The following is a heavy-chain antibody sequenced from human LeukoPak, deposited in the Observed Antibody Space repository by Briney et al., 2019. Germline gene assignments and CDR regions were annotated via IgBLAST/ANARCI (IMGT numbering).Heavy chain of an antibody. CDR1: GGSISSYY. CDR3: ARVLSGYYTNWYFDL. CDR2: IYTSGST. V-gene: IGHV4-4*09. Sequence: SETLSLTCTVSGGSISSYYWSWIRQPPGKGLEWIGYIYTSGSTNYNPSLKSRVTISVDTSKNQFSLKLSSVTAADTAVYYCARVLSGYYTNWYFDLWGRGTLVTASS. J-gene: IGHJ2*01. D-gene: IGHD3-3*01.